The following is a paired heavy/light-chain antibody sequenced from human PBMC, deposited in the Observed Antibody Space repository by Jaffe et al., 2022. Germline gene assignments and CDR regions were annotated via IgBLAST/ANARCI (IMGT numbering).Light chain of an antibody. Sequence: DIQMTQSPSSLSASVGDRVTITCQASQDISNYLNWYQQKPGKAPKLLIYDASNLETGVPSRFSGSGSGTDFTFTISSLQPEDIATYYCQQYDNLPHTFGQGTKVEIK. CDR2: DAS. CDR1: QDISNY. J-gene: IGKJ1*01. CDR3: QQYDNLPHT. V-gene: IGKV1-33*01.
Heavy chain of an antibody. Sequence: QVQLVQSGAEVKKPGASVKVSCKASGYTFTGYYMHWVRQAPGQGLEWMGRINPNSGGTNYAQKFQGRVTMTRDTSISTAYMELSRLRSDDTAVYYCARSRGSELLIRELLGRAYDYWGQGTLVTVSS. V-gene: IGHV1-2*06. J-gene: IGHJ4*02. CDR1: GYTFTGYY. CDR3: ARSRGSELLIRELLGRAYDY. CDR2: INPNSGGT. D-gene: IGHD3-10*01.